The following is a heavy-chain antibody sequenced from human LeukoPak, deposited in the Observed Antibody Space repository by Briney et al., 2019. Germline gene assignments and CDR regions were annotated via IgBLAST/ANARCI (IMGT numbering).Heavy chain of an antibody. CDR3: ARGGVIYFDP. V-gene: IGHV1-46*01. CDR1: GYTFTSYY. CDR2: INPIGGST. Sequence: ASVKVSCKASGYTFTSYYMLWVRQAPAQGLEWMGIINPIGGSTSCAQKFQGRVTMTRDMSTSTVYMELSSLRSEDTAVYYCARGGVIYFDPWGQGTLVTVSS. D-gene: IGHD3-16*02. J-gene: IGHJ5*02.